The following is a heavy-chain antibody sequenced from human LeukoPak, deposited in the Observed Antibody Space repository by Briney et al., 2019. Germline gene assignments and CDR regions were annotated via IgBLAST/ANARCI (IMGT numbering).Heavy chain of an antibody. CDR3: ARVRDFWSGYYYFDY. D-gene: IGHD3-3*01. CDR2: ISAYNGNT. J-gene: IGHJ4*02. Sequence: ASVKVSCKAPGYTFTSYGISWVRQAPGQGLEWMGWISAYNGNTNYAQKLQGRVTMTTDTSTSTAYMELRSLRSDDTAVYYCARVRDFWSGYYYFDYWGQGTLVTVSS. V-gene: IGHV1-18*01. CDR1: GYTFTSYG.